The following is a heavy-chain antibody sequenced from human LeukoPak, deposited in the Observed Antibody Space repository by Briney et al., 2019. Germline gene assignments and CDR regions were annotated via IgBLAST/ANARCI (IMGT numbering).Heavy chain of an antibody. CDR3: ARFGNYDFWSGYIDY. CDR1: GGSISSYY. Sequence: PSETLSLTCTVSGGSISSYYWSWVRQPPGKGLEWIGYIYYSGSTNYSPSLKSRVTISVDTSKNQFSLKLSSVTAADTAVYYCARFGNYDFWSGYIDYWGQGTLVTVST. V-gene: IGHV4-59*01. D-gene: IGHD3-3*01. CDR2: IYYSGST. J-gene: IGHJ4*02.